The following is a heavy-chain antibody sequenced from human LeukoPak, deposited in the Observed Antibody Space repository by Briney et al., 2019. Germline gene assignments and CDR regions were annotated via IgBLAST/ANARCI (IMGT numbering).Heavy chain of an antibody. D-gene: IGHD1-26*01. J-gene: IGHJ4*02. Sequence: SETLSLTCTVSGGSISSSSYYWGWIRQPPGKGLEWIGSIYYSGSTYYNPSLKSRVTISVDTSKNQFSLKLSSVTAADTAVYYCARRKGKVGAMGKYYFDYWGQGTLVTVSS. V-gene: IGHV4-39*07. CDR3: ARRKGKVGAMGKYYFDY. CDR2: IYYSGST. CDR1: GGSISSSSYY.